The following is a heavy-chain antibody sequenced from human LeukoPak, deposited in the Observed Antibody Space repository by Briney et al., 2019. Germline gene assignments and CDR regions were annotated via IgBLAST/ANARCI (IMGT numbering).Heavy chain of an antibody. Sequence: GGSLRLSCAASGFTFSSYAMSWVRQAPGKGLEWVSTISAAGGITYYADSVKGRFTISRDNSKNTLSLQMNSLRADDTAVYYCARDGEPRYWGSGYYYGMDVWGQGTTVTVSS. V-gene: IGHV3-23*01. D-gene: IGHD7-27*01. CDR3: ARDGEPRYWGSGYYYGMDV. J-gene: IGHJ6*02. CDR2: ISAAGGIT. CDR1: GFTFSSYA.